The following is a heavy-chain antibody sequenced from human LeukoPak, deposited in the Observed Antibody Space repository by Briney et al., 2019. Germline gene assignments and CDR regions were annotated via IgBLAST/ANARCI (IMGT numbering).Heavy chain of an antibody. Sequence: GGSLRLSCAASGFTFISYEMNWVSQAPGKGLEWVSYISSSGSSIYYADSVKGRFTISRDNAKNSLYLQMNSLRAEDTAVYYCARIGAYYDLDYWGQGTLVTVSS. V-gene: IGHV3-48*03. CDR2: ISSSGSSI. CDR1: GFTFISYE. J-gene: IGHJ4*02. CDR3: ARIGAYYDLDY. D-gene: IGHD3-22*01.